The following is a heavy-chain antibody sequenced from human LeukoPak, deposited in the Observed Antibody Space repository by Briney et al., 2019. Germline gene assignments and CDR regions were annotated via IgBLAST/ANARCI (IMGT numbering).Heavy chain of an antibody. Sequence: GGSLRLSCAASGFSFSNYAMSWVRQAPGKGLEWVANIKQDGSDKFYADSVKGRFTISRDNAKNSLYLQMNSLRAEDTAVYYCARDHDFWSGYSFSDYWGQGTLVTVSS. D-gene: IGHD3-3*01. CDR1: GFSFSNYA. V-gene: IGHV3-7*01. CDR3: ARDHDFWSGYSFSDY. CDR2: IKQDGSDK. J-gene: IGHJ4*02.